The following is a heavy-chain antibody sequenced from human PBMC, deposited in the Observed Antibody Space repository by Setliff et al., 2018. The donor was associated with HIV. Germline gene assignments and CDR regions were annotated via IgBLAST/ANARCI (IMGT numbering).Heavy chain of an antibody. J-gene: IGHJ4*02. D-gene: IGHD2-21*02. CDR3: ATTECRGADCPQMYDY. CDR1: GGSFSGYY. CDR2: INHSGST. Sequence: PSETLSLTCAVYGGSFSGYYWSWIRQPPGKGLEWIGEINHSGSTNYNPSLKSRVTISVDTSKNQFSLKLNSVTAADTAVYFCATTECRGADCPQMYDYWGQGILVTVSS. V-gene: IGHV4-34*01.